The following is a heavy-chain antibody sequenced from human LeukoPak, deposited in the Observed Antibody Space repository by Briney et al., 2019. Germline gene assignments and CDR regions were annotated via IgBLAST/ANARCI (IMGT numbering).Heavy chain of an antibody. CDR1: GGSFSGYY. D-gene: IGHD3-10*01. J-gene: IGHJ4*02. CDR2: INHSGST. Sequence: SETLSLTCAVYGGSFSGYYWSWLRQPPGKGLEWIGEINHSGSTNYNPSLKSRVTISVDTSKNQFSLKLSSVTAADTAVYYCAREVTMVRGVIREVYFDYWGQGTLVTVSS. CDR3: AREVTMVRGVIREVYFDY. V-gene: IGHV4-34*01.